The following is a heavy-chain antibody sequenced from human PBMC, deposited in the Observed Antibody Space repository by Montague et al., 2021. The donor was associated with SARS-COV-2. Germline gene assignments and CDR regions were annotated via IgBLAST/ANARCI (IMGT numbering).Heavy chain of an antibody. CDR1: GASVASGNFY. CDR3: ARARANVPSRPGFDY. J-gene: IGHJ4*02. D-gene: IGHD6-6*01. Sequence: SETLSLTCTVSGASVASGNFYWSCIRQPPGKGLEWIGYMYYTGHTXYNPSLEIRVTMPVDPSKNQFSLTLTSVTAADTAVYYCARARANVPSRPGFDYWGQGALVTVSS. CDR2: MYYTGHT. V-gene: IGHV4-61*01.